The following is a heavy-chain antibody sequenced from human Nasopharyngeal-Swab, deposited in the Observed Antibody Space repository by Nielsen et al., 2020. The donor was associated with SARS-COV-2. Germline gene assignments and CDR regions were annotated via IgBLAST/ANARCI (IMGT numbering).Heavy chain of an antibody. J-gene: IGHJ6*02. CDR1: GYTFTSYD. D-gene: IGHD3-22*01. CDR3: ARIALSSGYYLDYYYYGMDV. V-gene: IGHV1-8*01. CDR2: MNPNSGNT. Sequence: APVKVSCKASGYTFTSYDINWVRQATGQGLEWMGWMNPNSGNTGYAQKFQGRVTMTRNTSISTAYMELSSLRSEDTAVYYCARIALSSGYYLDYYYYGMDVWGQGTTVTVSS.